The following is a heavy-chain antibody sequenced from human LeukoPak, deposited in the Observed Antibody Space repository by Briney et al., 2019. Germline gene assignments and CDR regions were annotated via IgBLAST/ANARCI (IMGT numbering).Heavy chain of an antibody. D-gene: IGHD3-22*01. J-gene: IGHJ4*02. V-gene: IGHV3-33*08. CDR1: GFTFSSHG. CDR2: IWYDGSNK. CDR3: ARGLYDSSGYTYYFDY. Sequence: GRSLRLSCAASGFTFSSHGMHWVRQAPGKGLEWVAVIWYDGSNKYYADSVKGRFTISRDNSKNTLYLQMNSLRAEDTAVYYCARGLYDSSGYTYYFDYWGQGTLVTVSS.